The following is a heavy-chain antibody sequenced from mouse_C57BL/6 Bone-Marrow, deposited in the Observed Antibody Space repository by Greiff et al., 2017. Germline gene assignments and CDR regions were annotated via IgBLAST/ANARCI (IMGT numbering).Heavy chain of an antibody. CDR2: IDPSDSYT. CDR3: AREEVYYGNLAWFAY. D-gene: IGHD2-1*01. V-gene: IGHV1-69*01. J-gene: IGHJ3*01. Sequence: QVQLKQPGAELVMPGASVKLSCKASGYTFTSYWMHWVKQRPGQGLEWIGEIDPSDSYTTYNQKCKGKSTLTVDKSSSTADMQLSILTSEDAAVYYCAREEVYYGNLAWFAYWGQGTLVTVSA. CDR1: GYTFTSYW.